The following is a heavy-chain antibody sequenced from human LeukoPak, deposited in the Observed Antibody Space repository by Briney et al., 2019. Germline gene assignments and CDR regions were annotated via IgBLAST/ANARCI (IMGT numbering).Heavy chain of an antibody. D-gene: IGHD6-6*01. V-gene: IGHV4-4*07. CDR2: IYSSGRT. Sequence: SETLSLTCTVSGGSISSYYWTWIRQPAGKGLEWIGRIYSSGRTNYNPSPKSRVTISVDTSKNQFSLKLSSVTAADTAVYYCARGSYSSSSVEDYWGQGTLVTVSS. CDR3: ARGSYSSSSVEDY. J-gene: IGHJ4*02. CDR1: GGSISSYY.